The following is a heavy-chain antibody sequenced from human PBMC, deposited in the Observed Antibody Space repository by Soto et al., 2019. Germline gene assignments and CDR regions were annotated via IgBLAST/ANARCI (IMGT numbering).Heavy chain of an antibody. Sequence: GESLKISCKGFGYTFANYWIVWVRQMPGKGLEWMGIIYPSDSTVKYSPSVQGQVTMSVDKSISTAYLQWSSLKASDAAVYYCARRLSGPKEEYNAYYFYGLDVWGQGTKVTVSS. J-gene: IGHJ6*02. CDR1: GYTFANYW. CDR3: ARRLSGPKEEYNAYYFYGLDV. CDR2: IYPSDSTV. D-gene: IGHD1-1*01. V-gene: IGHV5-51*01.